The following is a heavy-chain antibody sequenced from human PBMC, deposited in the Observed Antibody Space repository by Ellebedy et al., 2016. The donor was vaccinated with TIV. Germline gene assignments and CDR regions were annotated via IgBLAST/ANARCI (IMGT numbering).Heavy chain of an antibody. CDR1: GYTFTSYG. D-gene: IGHD2-15*01. V-gene: IGHV1-18*04. CDR3: ARDPWAGEDIAFDY. CDR2: ISAYNGNT. J-gene: IGHJ4*02. Sequence: AASVKVSCKASGYTFTSYGISWVRQAPGQGLEWMGWISAYNGNTNYAQKLQGRVTMTTDTSTSTAYMELRSLRSDDTAVYYCARDPWAGEDIAFDYWGQGTLVTVSS.